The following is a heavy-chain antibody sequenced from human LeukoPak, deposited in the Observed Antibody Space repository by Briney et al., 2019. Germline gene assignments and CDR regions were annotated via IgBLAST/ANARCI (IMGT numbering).Heavy chain of an antibody. D-gene: IGHD4-17*01. CDR3: ARATTVTGTNAFDI. CDR2: ISSSGSTI. Sequence: GGSLRLSCAASGFTFSDYYMSWIRQAPGKGLEWVSYISSSGSTIYCADSVKGRFTISRDNAKNSLYLQMNSLRAEDTAVYYCARATTVTGTNAFDIWGQGTMVTVSS. J-gene: IGHJ3*02. V-gene: IGHV3-11*04. CDR1: GFTFSDYY.